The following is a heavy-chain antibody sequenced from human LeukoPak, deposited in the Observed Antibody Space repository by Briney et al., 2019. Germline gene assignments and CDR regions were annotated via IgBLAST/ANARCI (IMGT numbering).Heavy chain of an antibody. Sequence: AGGSLRLSCAASGFTLSSYVMSWVRQAPGKGLEWVSALSGSGVSTYYADSVKGRFTISRDNSKNTLSLQMNSLRAEDTAAYYCAKAYYYDSVGHNWDYWGQGTLVTVSS. CDR2: LSGSGVST. CDR3: AKAYYYDSVGHNWDY. V-gene: IGHV3-23*01. J-gene: IGHJ4*02. CDR1: GFTLSSYV. D-gene: IGHD3-22*01.